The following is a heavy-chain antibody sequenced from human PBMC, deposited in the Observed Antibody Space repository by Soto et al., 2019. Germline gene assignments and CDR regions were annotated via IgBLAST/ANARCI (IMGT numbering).Heavy chain of an antibody. D-gene: IGHD3-3*01. CDR3: ARDGRFLEWLSYDY. Sequence: KPSETLSLTCAVYGGSFSGYYWSWIRQPPGKGLEWIGEINHSGSTNYNPSLKSRVTISVDTSKNQSSLKLSSVTAADTAVYYCARDGRFLEWLSYDYWGQGTLVTVSS. V-gene: IGHV4-34*01. J-gene: IGHJ4*02. CDR1: GGSFSGYY. CDR2: INHSGST.